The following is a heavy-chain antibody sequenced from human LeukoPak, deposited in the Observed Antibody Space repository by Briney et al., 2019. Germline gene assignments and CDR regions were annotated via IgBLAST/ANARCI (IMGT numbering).Heavy chain of an antibody. CDR1: GFTFSSYA. D-gene: IGHD1-14*01. CDR2: ISGSGGST. Sequence: GGSLRLSCAASGFTFSSYAMSWVRQAPGKGLEWVSAISGSGGSTYYADSVKGRFTISRDNSKNTLYLQMNSLRAEDTAVYYLPKDRVGGAGKGSYLASWGQGPLVTVSS. V-gene: IGHV3-23*01. J-gene: IGHJ4*02. CDR3: PKDRVGGAGKGSYLAS.